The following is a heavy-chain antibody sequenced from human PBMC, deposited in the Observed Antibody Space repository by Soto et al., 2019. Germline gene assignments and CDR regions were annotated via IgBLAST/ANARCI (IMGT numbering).Heavy chain of an antibody. Sequence: HPGGSLRLSCAASGFTFSRDGMSWVRQAPGKGLEWVSLVTDNGRSTYYADSVKGRFTISRDNTKNTLFLQMNSLRAEDTAVYYCAKERATTTAFDYWGQGALVTVSS. J-gene: IGHJ4*02. CDR3: AKERATTTAFDY. CDR2: VTDNGRST. V-gene: IGHV3-23*01. CDR1: GFTFSRDG. D-gene: IGHD4-17*01.